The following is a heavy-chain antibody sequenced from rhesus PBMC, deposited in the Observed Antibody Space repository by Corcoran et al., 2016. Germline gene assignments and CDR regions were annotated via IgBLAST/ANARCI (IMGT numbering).Heavy chain of an antibody. CDR3: ARIVGTTRFDY. J-gene: IGHJ4*01. V-gene: IGHV2-95*01. CDR1: GFSISTTGTG. Sequence: QVTLKESGPALVKPTQTLTLICTFSGFSISTTGTGVGPTRQPPGKALEWLASIYWNDSKYYSTSLKSRLTISKDTSKNQVVLTMTNMDPVDTATYYCARIVGTTRFDYWGQGVLVTVSS. CDR2: IYWNDSK. D-gene: IGHD1-44*01.